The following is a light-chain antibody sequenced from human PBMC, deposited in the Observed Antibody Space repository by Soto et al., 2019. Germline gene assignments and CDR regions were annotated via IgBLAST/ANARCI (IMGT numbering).Light chain of an antibody. Sequence: QSVLTQPASVSGSPGQSITISCTGTSSDVGGYNYVSWYQQHPGKAPKLMISEVSDRPSGVSDRFSGSKSGNTASLTISGLQFEDEADYYCSSYTSSGTRVFGGGTKLTVL. CDR1: SSDVGGYNY. CDR2: EVS. J-gene: IGLJ3*02. CDR3: SSYTSSGTRV. V-gene: IGLV2-14*01.